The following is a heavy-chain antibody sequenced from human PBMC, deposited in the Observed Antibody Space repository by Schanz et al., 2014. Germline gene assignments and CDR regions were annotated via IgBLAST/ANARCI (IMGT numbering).Heavy chain of an antibody. CDR3: ARVHHYDPSGWGYFDY. V-gene: IGHV3-66*01. Sequence: EGQLAESGGGLVQPGGSLRLSCAVSGFTVSSNHMGWVRQAPGKGLEWVSVIYSGIGAYYADSVKDRFTVSRDNSKNTVYLQMNRLRAEDTAVYYCARVHHYDPSGWGYFDYWGQGALVTVSS. D-gene: IGHD3-22*01. J-gene: IGHJ4*02. CDR1: GFTVSSNH. CDR2: IYSGIGA.